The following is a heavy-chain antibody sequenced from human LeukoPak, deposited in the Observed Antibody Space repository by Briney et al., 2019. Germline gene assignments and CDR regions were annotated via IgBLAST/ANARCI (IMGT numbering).Heavy chain of an antibody. D-gene: IGHD5-18*01. V-gene: IGHV4-39*06. CDR2: IYYSGST. CDR1: GGSISSSSYY. J-gene: IGHJ6*03. Sequence: SETLSLTCTVSGGSISSSSYYWGWIRQPPGKGLEWIGSIYYSGSTYYNPSLKSRVTISVDTSKNQFTLKLSSVTAADTAVYYCASKTWIQLHPAYYYYYYMDVWGKGTTVTVSS. CDR3: ASKTWIQLHPAYYYYYYMDV.